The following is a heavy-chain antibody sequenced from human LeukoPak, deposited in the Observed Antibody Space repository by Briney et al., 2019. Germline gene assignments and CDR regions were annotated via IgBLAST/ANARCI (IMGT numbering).Heavy chain of an antibody. D-gene: IGHD6-19*01. CDR1: GGSISSSSYY. CDR2: IYYSGST. Sequence: SSETLSLTCTVSGGSISSSSYYWGWIRQPPGKGLEWIGSIYYSGSTYYNPSLKSRVTISVDTSKNQFSLKLSSVTAADTAVYYCARITYSSGWSHGDYFDYWGQGTLVTVSS. V-gene: IGHV4-39*07. J-gene: IGHJ4*02. CDR3: ARITYSSGWSHGDYFDY.